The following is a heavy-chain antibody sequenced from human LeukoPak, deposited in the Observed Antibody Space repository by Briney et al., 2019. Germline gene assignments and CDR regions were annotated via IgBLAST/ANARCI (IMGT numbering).Heavy chain of an antibody. Sequence: SETLSLTCAVYGGSFSGYYWSWIRQPPGKGLEWIGEINHSGSTNYNPSLKSRVTISVDTSKNRFSLKLSSVTAADTAVYYCARRAAGYYFNFDYWGQGTLVTVSS. J-gene: IGHJ4*02. CDR3: ARRAAGYYFNFDY. D-gene: IGHD3-22*01. V-gene: IGHV4-34*01. CDR2: INHSGST. CDR1: GGSFSGYY.